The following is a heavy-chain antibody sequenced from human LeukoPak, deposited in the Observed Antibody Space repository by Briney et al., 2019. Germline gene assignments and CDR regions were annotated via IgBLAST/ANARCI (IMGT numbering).Heavy chain of an antibody. Sequence: DSVKGRFTISRDNAKNSLYLQMNTLRAEDTAVYYCAGVAMEGAGADYWGQGTLATVSS. D-gene: IGHD5-18*01. CDR3: AGVAMEGAGADY. V-gene: IGHV3-7*01. J-gene: IGHJ4*02.